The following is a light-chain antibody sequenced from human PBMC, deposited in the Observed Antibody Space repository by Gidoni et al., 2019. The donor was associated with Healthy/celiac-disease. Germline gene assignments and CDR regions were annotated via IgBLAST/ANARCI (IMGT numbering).Light chain of an antibody. Sequence: QSALTQPASVSGSPGQSITITCTGTSSDVCGYNYVSWYQRHPGKAPKLMIYEVSNRPSGVSNRFSGSKSGNTASLTISGLPAEDEADYYCSSYTSSSTLYVFGTGTTVTVL. J-gene: IGLJ1*01. CDR1: SSDVCGYNY. CDR2: EVS. CDR3: SSYTSSSTLYV. V-gene: IGLV2-14*01.